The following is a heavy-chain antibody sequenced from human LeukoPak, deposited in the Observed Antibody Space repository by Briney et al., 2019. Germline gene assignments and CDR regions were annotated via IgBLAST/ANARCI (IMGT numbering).Heavy chain of an antibody. CDR1: GGSFSGYY. V-gene: IGHV4-59*08. CDR2: IYYSGST. CDR3: ARRSGWYDYYGMDV. Sequence: SETLSLTCAVYGGSFSGYYWSWIRQPPGKGLEWIGYIYYSGSTNYNPSLKSRVTISVDTSKNQFSLKLSSVTAADTAVYYCARRSGWYDYYGMDVWGQGTTVTVSS. D-gene: IGHD6-19*01. J-gene: IGHJ6*02.